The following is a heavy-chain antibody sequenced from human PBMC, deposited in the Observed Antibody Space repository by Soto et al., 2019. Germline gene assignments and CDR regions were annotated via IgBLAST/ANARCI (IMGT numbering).Heavy chain of an antibody. CDR1: GGSISSCDYH. V-gene: IGHV4-30-4*08. CDR2: IYYSAST. CDR3: ARASRTPSVGMDV. D-gene: IGHD3-10*01. Sequence: NPSETLSLTCTVAGGSISSCDYHWTRIRQVPGKGLEWIGAIYYSASTYYNPSLVSRLTISVDTSKNKFSLKLTSVTAADTAVYYCARASRTPSVGMDVWGQGTTVTVSS. J-gene: IGHJ6*02.